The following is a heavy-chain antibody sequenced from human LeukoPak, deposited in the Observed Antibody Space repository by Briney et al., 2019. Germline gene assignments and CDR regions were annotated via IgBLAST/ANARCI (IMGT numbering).Heavy chain of an antibody. CDR2: ISYDGSNK. D-gene: IGHD3-10*01. J-gene: IGHJ4*02. Sequence: SCKVSGYTLTELSMHWVRQAPGKGLEWVAVISYDGSNKYYADSVKGRFTISRDNSKNTLYLQMNSLRAEDTAVYYCARASYYGSGSSPSDYWGQGTLVTVSS. CDR1: GYTLTELS. V-gene: IGHV3-30*04. CDR3: ARASYYGSGSSPSDY.